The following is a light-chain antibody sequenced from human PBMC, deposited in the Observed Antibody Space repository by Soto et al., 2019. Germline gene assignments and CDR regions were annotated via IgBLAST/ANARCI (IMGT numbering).Light chain of an antibody. J-gene: IGLJ3*02. CDR2: NNN. CDR3: AVWDDSLDGWV. V-gene: IGLV1-44*01. Sequence: QSVLTQPPSAFGTPGQRVTISCSGSSSNIGSHVVYWYQQLAGTAPKLLMYNNNQRPSGVPDRFSGSKSGTSASLAISGLQSEDEADYYCAVWDDSLDGWVFGGGTKLTVL. CDR1: SSNIGSHV.